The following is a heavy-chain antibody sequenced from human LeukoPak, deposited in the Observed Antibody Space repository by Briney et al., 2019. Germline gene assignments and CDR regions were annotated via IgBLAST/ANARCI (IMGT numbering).Heavy chain of an antibody. Sequence: GRSLRLSCAASGFTFSSYAMHWVRQAPGKGLEWVAVIRYDGSNKYYADSVKGRFTISRDNSKNTLYLQMNSLRAEDTAVYYCAKVPLPTKYSSSSSFMDVWGKGTTVTVSS. J-gene: IGHJ6*04. CDR2: IRYDGSNK. V-gene: IGHV3-30*04. CDR3: AKVPLPTKYSSSSSFMDV. CDR1: GFTFSSYA. D-gene: IGHD6-13*01.